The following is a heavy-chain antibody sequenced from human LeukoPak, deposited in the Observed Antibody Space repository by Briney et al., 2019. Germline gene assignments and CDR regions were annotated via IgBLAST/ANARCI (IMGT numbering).Heavy chain of an antibody. V-gene: IGHV4-34*01. D-gene: IGHD2-21*02. CDR2: INHSGST. Sequence: PSETLSLTCAVYGGSFSGYYWSWIRQPPGKGLEWIGEINHSGSTNYNPSLKSRVTISVDTSKSQFSLKLSSVTAADTAVYYCARVRVAYCGGDCYLWGQGTLVTASS. CDR3: ARVRVAYCGGDCYL. CDR1: GGSFSGYY. J-gene: IGHJ4*02.